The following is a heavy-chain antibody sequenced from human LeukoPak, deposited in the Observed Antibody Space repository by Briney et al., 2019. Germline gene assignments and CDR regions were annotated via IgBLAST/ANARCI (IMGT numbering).Heavy chain of an antibody. D-gene: IGHD3-10*01. CDR2: IIPILGIA. J-gene: IGHJ4*02. CDR1: GGTFSSYA. Sequence: SVKVSCKASGGTFSSYAISWVRQAPGQGLEWMGRIIPILGIANYAQKFQGRVTITADKSTSTAYMELSSLRSEDTAVYYCARDPDGLLWFGEPMRGGYFDYWGQGTLVTVSS. CDR3: ARDPDGLLWFGEPMRGGYFDY. V-gene: IGHV1-69*04.